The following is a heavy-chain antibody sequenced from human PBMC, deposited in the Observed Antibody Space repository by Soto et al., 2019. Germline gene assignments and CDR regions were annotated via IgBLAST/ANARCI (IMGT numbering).Heavy chain of an antibody. J-gene: IGHJ3*02. Sequence: QVQLVQSGAEVKKPGSSVKVSCKASGGTFSSYAISWVRQAPGQGLVWMGGIIPIFGTANYAQKVQGRVTITADESTSTDYMELSSLRSEDTAVYYCARDRYDSSGYSRLDAFDIWGQGTMVTVSS. CDR3: ARDRYDSSGYSRLDAFDI. CDR2: IIPIFGTA. CDR1: GGTFSSYA. D-gene: IGHD3-22*01. V-gene: IGHV1-69*01.